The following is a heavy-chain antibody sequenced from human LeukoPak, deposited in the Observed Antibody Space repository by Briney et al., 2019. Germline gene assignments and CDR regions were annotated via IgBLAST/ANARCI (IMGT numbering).Heavy chain of an antibody. Sequence: SETLSLACSVSGVSISSGSNYWGWIRQPPGKTLEWIGSIYSSGSTYYNSSLKSRVIILIDTSKNHFSLTLSSVTAADTAVYYCARTGYFDYWGQGTLVTVSS. CDR3: ARTGYFDY. J-gene: IGHJ4*02. D-gene: IGHD1-1*01. CDR2: IYSSGST. V-gene: IGHV4-39*07. CDR1: GVSISSGSNY.